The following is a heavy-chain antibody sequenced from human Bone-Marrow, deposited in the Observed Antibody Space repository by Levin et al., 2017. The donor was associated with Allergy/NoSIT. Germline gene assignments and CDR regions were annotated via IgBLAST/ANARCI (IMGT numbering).Heavy chain of an antibody. CDR3: ARHGGPVDY. CDR2: IYYTGAT. D-gene: IGHD3-16*01. V-gene: IGHV4-59*08. CDR1: GASVTSYY. J-gene: IGHJ4*02. Sequence: SSETLSLTCNVSGASVTSYYWNWIRQFPGKGLEWIGFIYYTGATNYKPSLKSRATISIDTSKNQFSLRLNSVTAADTAVYYCARHGGPVDYWGQGTLVTVSS.